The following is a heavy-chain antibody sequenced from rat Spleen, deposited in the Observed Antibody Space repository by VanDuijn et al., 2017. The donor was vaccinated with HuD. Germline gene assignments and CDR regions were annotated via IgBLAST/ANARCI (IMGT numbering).Heavy chain of an antibody. V-gene: IGHV5-25*01. D-gene: IGHD1-3*01. CDR3: TREDVNYGSYFDY. Sequence: EVQLVESGGGLVQPGRSMKLSCAASGFTFSNYDMTWIRQAPGKGLEWIASITGSGGNTYYPDSVQGRLTISRDNAKSTLYLQMNSLRSEDTATYFCTREDVNYGSYFDYWGQGVMVTVSS. CDR2: ITGSGGNT. CDR1: GFTFSNYD. J-gene: IGHJ2*01.